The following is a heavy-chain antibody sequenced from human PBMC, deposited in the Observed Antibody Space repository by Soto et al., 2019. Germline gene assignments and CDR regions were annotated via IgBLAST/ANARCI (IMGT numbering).Heavy chain of an antibody. CDR3: ARVGPKMTTVTYTGSMDV. V-gene: IGHV3-20*04. D-gene: IGHD4-17*01. J-gene: IGHJ6*03. CDR2: INWNGGST. CDR1: GFTSDDYG. Sequence: EVQRVESGGGVVRPGGSLRLSCAASGFTSDDYGISGVRQAPGKVREWVSGINWNGGSTGYADSVKGRCTISRDNAETSLYLQMTGLTGEETALYFCARVGPKMTTVTYTGSMDVWGKGTTVTVSS.